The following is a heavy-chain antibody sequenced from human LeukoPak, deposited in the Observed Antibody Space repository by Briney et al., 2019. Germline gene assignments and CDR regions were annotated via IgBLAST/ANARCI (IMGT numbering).Heavy chain of an antibody. CDR3: ARAPYYYDSSGYFPFDY. V-gene: IGHV4-39*07. J-gene: IGHJ4*02. D-gene: IGHD3-22*01. Sequence: NPSETLSLTCTVSGDSISSRSYYWGWIRQPPGKGLEWIGSIYYSEGTYYNPSLQSRVTISVDTSKNQFSLKLSSVTAADTAVYYCARAPYYYDSSGYFPFDYWGQGTLVTVSS. CDR2: IYYSEGT. CDR1: GDSISSRSYY.